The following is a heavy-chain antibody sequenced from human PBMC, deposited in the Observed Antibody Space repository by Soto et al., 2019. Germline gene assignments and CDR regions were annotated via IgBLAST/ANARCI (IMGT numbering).Heavy chain of an antibody. Sequence: QVQLVQSGAEVKKPGASVKVSCKASGYTFTSYYMHWVRQAPGQGLEWMGIINPSGGSTSYTQKFQGRVTMTRDTATSTVYMELSSLRSEDTAVYYCARGYDFWSGSYYMDVWGKGTTVTVSS. CDR1: GYTFTSYY. J-gene: IGHJ6*03. D-gene: IGHD3-3*01. V-gene: IGHV1-46*03. CDR2: INPSGGST. CDR3: ARGYDFWSGSYYMDV.